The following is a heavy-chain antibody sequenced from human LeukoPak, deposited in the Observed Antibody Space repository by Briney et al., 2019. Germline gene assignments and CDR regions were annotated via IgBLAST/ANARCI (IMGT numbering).Heavy chain of an antibody. CDR2: IWYDGSNK. D-gene: IGHD1-1*01. J-gene: IGHJ6*02. V-gene: IGHV3-33*01. CDR3: ARIATTDSYYGMDV. CDR1: GFTFSSYG. Sequence: GRSLRLACAASGFTFSSYGMHWVRQAPGKGLEWVAVIWYDGSNKYYADSVKGRFTISRDNSKNTLYLQMNSLRAEDTAVYYCARIATTDSYYGMDVWGQGTTVTVSS.